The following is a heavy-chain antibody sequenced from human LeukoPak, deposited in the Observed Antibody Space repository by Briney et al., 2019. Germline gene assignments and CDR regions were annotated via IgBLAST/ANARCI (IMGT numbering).Heavy chain of an antibody. CDR3: ARDPMYFYDSSGYLY. CDR1: GYTFTSYG. Sequence: GASVKVSCKASGYTFTSYGISWLRQAPGQGLEWMGWISAYNGNTNYAQKLQGRVTMTTDTSTSTAYMELRSLRSDDTAVYYCARDPMYFYDSSGYLYWGQGTLVTVSS. J-gene: IGHJ4*02. CDR2: ISAYNGNT. V-gene: IGHV1-18*01. D-gene: IGHD3-22*01.